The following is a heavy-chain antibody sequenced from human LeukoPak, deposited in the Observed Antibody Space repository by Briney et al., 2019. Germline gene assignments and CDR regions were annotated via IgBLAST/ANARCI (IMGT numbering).Heavy chain of an antibody. V-gene: IGHV4-59*01. J-gene: IGHJ4*02. CDR3: ARVRNWNHRDFDY. D-gene: IGHD1-1*01. Sequence: SETLSLTCTVSGGSISSYYWSCVRQPPGKGLEWIGYIYYSGNTNYNPSLKSRVTISVDTSKNQFSLKLSSVTAADTAVHYCARVRNWNHRDFDYWGQGTLVTVSS. CDR2: IYYSGNT. CDR1: GGSISSYY.